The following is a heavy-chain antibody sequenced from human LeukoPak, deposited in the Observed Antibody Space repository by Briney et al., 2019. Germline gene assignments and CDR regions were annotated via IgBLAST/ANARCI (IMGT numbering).Heavy chain of an antibody. J-gene: IGHJ3*01. CDR3: VRDQYCASSSCPGAFDL. CDR2: IKSKTDGWTT. D-gene: IGHD2-2*01. Sequence: GGSLRLSCAASGFSINYDWMSWVRQAPGKGLEWVGRIKSKTDGWTTEYAAPVKGRFTISRDDSRNTLYLQMSSLKSEDTAVYYRVRDQYCASSSCPGAFDLWGQGTVVTVSS. V-gene: IGHV3-15*01. CDR1: GFSINYDW.